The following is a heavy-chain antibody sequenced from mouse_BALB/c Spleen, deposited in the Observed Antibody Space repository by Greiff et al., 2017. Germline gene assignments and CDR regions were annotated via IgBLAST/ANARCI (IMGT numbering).Heavy chain of an antibody. J-gene: IGHJ4*01. CDR1: GYTFTDYA. Sequence: VKVVESGAELVRPGVSVKISCKGSGYTFTDYAMHWVKQSHAKSLEWIGVISTYYGDASYNQKFKGKATMTVDKSSSTAYMELARLTSEDSAIYFCARRGSYAMDYWGQGTSVTVSS. CDR2: ISTYYGDA. CDR3: ARRGSYAMDY. D-gene: IGHD3-1*01. V-gene: IGHV1S137*01.